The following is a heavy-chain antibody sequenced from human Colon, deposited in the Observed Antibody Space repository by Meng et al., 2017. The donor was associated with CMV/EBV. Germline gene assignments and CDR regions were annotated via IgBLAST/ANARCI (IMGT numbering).Heavy chain of an antibody. CDR1: GFTFSSYA. CDR3: ARDSQEFTITNWLDP. CDR2: ISSSSSYI. V-gene: IGHV3-21*01. D-gene: IGHD3-10*01. Sequence: GESLKISCAASGFTFSSYAMHWVRQAPGKGLEWVSSISSSSSYIYYADSVKGRFTISRDNAKNSLYLQMTSLRAEDTAVYYCARDSQEFTITNWLDPWGQGTLVTVSS. J-gene: IGHJ5*02.